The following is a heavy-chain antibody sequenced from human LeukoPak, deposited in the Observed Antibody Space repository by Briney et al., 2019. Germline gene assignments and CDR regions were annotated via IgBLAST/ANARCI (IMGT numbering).Heavy chain of an antibody. CDR3: ARLGGIAAAGRDY. D-gene: IGHD6-13*01. J-gene: IGHJ4*02. CDR2: INHSVIT. Sequence: PSETLSLTCAVYGGSFSGYYWRWIRQPPGKGLGWIGEINHSVITNYNPSLKSRVTISVDTSKNQFSLKLSSVTAADTAVYYCARLGGIAAAGRDYWGQGTLVTVSS. V-gene: IGHV4-34*01. CDR1: GGSFSGYY.